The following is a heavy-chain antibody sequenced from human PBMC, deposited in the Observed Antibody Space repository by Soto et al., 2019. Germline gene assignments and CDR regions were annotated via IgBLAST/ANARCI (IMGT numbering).Heavy chain of an antibody. D-gene: IGHD6-19*01. CDR3: ARSPYSSGWYWFDP. J-gene: IGHJ5*02. Sequence: PSETLSLTCTVSGGSISSYYWSWIRQPPGKGLEWIGYIYYRGSTNYNPSLKSRVTISVDTSKNQFSLKLNSVTAADTAVYYCARSPYSSGWYWFDPWGQGTLVTVS. CDR2: IYYRGST. V-gene: IGHV4-59*01. CDR1: GGSISSYY.